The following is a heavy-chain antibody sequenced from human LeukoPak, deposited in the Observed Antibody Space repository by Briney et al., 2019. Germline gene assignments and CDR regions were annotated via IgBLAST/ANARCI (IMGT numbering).Heavy chain of an antibody. J-gene: IGHJ4*02. CDR2: ISYDGSNK. CDR1: GFTFSSSG. V-gene: IGHV3-30*18. CDR3: AKEYCSNSVCHSLDY. D-gene: IGHD2-8*01. Sequence: GGSLRLSCAASGFTFSSSGMHWVRQAPGKGLEWVAVISYDGSNKYYADSVKGRFTFSRDNSKNTLYLQMNSLRAEDAAVYYCAKEYCSNSVCHSLDYWGQGTLVAVSS.